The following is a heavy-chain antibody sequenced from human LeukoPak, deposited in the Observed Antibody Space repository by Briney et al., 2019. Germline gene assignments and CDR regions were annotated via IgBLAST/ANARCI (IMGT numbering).Heavy chain of an antibody. V-gene: IGHV3-21*01. Sequence: PGGSLRLSCAASGFTFSSSSLNWVRQAPGKGLEWVSSITRQSTYIYYADSMKGRFTISRDSAKNSLYLQMNSLRAEDTAVYYCARDWPTIAAAGTIPEYFQHWGQGTLVTVSS. J-gene: IGHJ1*01. CDR3: ARDWPTIAAAGTIPEYFQH. D-gene: IGHD6-13*01. CDR2: ITRQSTYI. CDR1: GFTFSSSS.